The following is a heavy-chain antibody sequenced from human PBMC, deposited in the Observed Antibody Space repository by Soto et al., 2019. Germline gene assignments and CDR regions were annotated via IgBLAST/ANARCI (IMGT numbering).Heavy chain of an antibody. Sequence: EVQLVESGGGLMQPGGSLRLSCAASGFTVSSNYMSWVRQAPGKGLEWISIIYSGGTTYYADSVKGRFTISRDNSKNTLCLQMNSLRAEDSAVYYCARRELDAFDIWGQGTMFTFSS. CDR3: ARRELDAFDI. CDR1: GFTVSSNY. V-gene: IGHV3-53*01. J-gene: IGHJ3*02. CDR2: IYSGGTT. D-gene: IGHD1-7*01.